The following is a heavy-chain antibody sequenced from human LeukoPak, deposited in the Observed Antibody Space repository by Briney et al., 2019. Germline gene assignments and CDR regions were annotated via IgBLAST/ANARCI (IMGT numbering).Heavy chain of an antibody. CDR2: IYTSGSI. V-gene: IGHV4-4*07. Sequence: PSETLSLTCTVSGGSISSYYWSWIRQPAGKGLEWTGRIYTSGSINYNPSLKSRVTISVDKSKNQFSLKLSSVTAADTAVYYCARETPVRPFDYWGQGTLVTVSS. D-gene: IGHD2-8*01. J-gene: IGHJ4*02. CDR3: ARETPVRPFDY. CDR1: GGSISSYY.